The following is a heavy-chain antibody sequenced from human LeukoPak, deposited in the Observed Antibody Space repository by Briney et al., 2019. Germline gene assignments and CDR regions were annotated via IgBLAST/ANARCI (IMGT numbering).Heavy chain of an antibody. CDR2: IYTSGST. D-gene: IGHD2-15*01. J-gene: IGHJ5*02. V-gene: IGHV4-4*07. CDR3: ARVSSRGRYCSGGSCFGDWFDP. CDR1: GGSISSYY. Sequence: SETLSLTCTVSGGSISSYYWSWIRQPAGKGLEWIGRIYTSGSTNYNPSLKSRVTMSVDTSKNQFSLKLSFVTAADTAVYYCARVSSRGRYCSGGSCFGDWFDPWGQGTLVTVSS.